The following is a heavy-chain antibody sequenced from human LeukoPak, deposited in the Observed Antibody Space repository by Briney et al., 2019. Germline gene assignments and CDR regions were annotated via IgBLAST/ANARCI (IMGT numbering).Heavy chain of an antibody. V-gene: IGHV3-30*18. J-gene: IGHJ1*01. CDR3: AKGPVVPQYFQH. Sequence: GRSLRLSCAASGFTFSSYGMHWVRQAPGKGLEWVAVISYDGSNKYYADSVKGRFTISRDNSKNTLYLQMNSLRAEDTAVYYCAKGPVVPQYFQHWGQGTLVTVSS. CDR2: ISYDGSNK. D-gene: IGHD4-23*01. CDR1: GFTFSSYG.